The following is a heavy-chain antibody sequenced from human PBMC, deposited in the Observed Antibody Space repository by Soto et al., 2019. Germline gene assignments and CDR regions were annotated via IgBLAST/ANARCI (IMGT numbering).Heavy chain of an antibody. Sequence: QVQLVQSGAEVKKPGASVRVSCTASGYSFTSYGISWVRQAPGQGLEWMGWISAYNGNTAYAQKLQGRVTMTTDTSTNTAYMDLRSLGSDDTALYYCARMGYCSGGSCYPGTGHYWGQGTLVTVSS. CDR2: ISAYNGNT. J-gene: IGHJ4*02. D-gene: IGHD2-15*01. V-gene: IGHV1-18*04. CDR1: GYSFTSYG. CDR3: ARMGYCSGGSCYPGTGHY.